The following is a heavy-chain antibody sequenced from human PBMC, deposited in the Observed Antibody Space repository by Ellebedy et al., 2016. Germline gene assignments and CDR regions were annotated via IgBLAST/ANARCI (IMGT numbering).Heavy chain of an antibody. Sequence: ASVKVSYKASGYTFSSYYMHWVRQAPGQGLEWMGIINPSAGSTSYAQKFQGRLTMTRDTSTSTVYMEVSSLRSEDTAVYYCASEEMVRGVTTNVYYFDFWGQGTLVTVSS. D-gene: IGHD3-10*01. V-gene: IGHV1-46*01. J-gene: IGHJ4*02. CDR2: INPSAGST. CDR1: GYTFSSYY. CDR3: ASEEMVRGVTTNVYYFDF.